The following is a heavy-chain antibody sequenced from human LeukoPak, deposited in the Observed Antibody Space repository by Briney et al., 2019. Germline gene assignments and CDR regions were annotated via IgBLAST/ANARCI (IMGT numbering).Heavy chain of an antibody. J-gene: IGHJ4*02. CDR2: IYSGGSK. CDR1: GFTVSSNY. Sequence: GGSLRLSCAASGFTVSSNYMSWVRQAPGKGLEWVSVIYSGGSKYYADSVKGRFTISRDNSKNPLYLQMNSLRAEDTAVYYCARDGGSYYYDSSGYYPQGYFDYWGQGTLVTVSS. D-gene: IGHD3-22*01. V-gene: IGHV3-53*01. CDR3: ARDGGSYYYDSSGYYPQGYFDY.